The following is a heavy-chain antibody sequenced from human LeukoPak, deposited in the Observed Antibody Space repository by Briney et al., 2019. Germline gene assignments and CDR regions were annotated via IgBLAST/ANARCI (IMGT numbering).Heavy chain of an antibody. D-gene: IGHD6-13*01. J-gene: IGHJ3*02. V-gene: IGHV4-30-4*01. Sequence: RTSETLSLTCTVSGGSISSGDYYWSWIRQPPGKGLEWIGYIYYSGSTYYNPSLKSRVTISVDTSKNQFSLKLSSVTAADTAVYYCARVRQQLPMDAFDIWGQGTMVTVSS. CDR1: GGSISSGDYY. CDR2: IYYSGST. CDR3: ARVRQQLPMDAFDI.